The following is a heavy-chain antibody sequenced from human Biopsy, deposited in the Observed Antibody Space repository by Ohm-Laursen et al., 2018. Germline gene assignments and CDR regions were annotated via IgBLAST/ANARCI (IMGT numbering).Heavy chain of an antibody. D-gene: IGHD1-26*01. CDR1: GGSIGSFF. Sequence: SETLSLTCPVSGGSIGSFFWSWIRQPPGKGLKWIGYIYYSGSTNYNPSLRSRVTISVDRSKNQFSLELSSVTAADTAVYYCARVGAGAPSIDYFDYWGQGALVTVSS. CDR2: IYYSGST. CDR3: ARVGAGAPSIDYFDY. J-gene: IGHJ4*02. V-gene: IGHV4-59*01.